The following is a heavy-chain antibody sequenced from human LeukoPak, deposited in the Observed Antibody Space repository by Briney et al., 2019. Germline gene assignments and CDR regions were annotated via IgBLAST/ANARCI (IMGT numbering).Heavy chain of an antibody. Sequence: GGSLRLSCAASGFTFSSYSMNWVRQAPGKGLEWVSVIYSGGSTYYADSVKGRFTISRDNSKNTLYLQMNSLRAEDTAVYYCANWNGGFDYWGQGTLVTVSS. CDR2: IYSGGST. CDR1: GFTFSSYS. D-gene: IGHD1-1*01. CDR3: ANWNGGFDY. V-gene: IGHV3-66*01. J-gene: IGHJ4*02.